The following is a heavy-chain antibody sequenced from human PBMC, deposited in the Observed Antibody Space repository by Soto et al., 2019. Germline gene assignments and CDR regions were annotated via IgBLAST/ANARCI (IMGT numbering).Heavy chain of an antibody. J-gene: IGHJ6*03. Sequence: SDTLSLTCTVSGGSISSYYWSWIRQPPGKGLEWIGYIYYSGSTNYNPSLKSRVTISVDTSKNQFSLKLSSVTAADTAVYYCARRSVVVAATPYYYYYMDVWGKGTTVTVSS. V-gene: IGHV4-59*08. CDR1: GGSISSYY. CDR3: ARRSVVVAATPYYYYYMDV. D-gene: IGHD2-15*01. CDR2: IYYSGST.